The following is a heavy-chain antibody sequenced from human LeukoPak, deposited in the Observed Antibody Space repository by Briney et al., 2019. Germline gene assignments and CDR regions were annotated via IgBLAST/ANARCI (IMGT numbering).Heavy chain of an antibody. Sequence: GGSLRLSCAASGFTVSDNYMSWVRQAPGKGLEWVSVIYSGGSTYYADSVKGRFTISRDNSKNTLYLQMSSLRAEDTAVYYCARVEGGDYFDYWGQGTLVTVSS. CDR3: ARVEGGDYFDY. J-gene: IGHJ4*02. D-gene: IGHD3-16*01. V-gene: IGHV3-53*01. CDR2: IYSGGST. CDR1: GFTVSDNY.